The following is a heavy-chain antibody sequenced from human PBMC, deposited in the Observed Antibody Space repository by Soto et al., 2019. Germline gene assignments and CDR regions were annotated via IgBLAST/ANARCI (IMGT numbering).Heavy chain of an antibody. V-gene: IGHV1-8*01. J-gene: IGHJ5*02. Sequence: QVRLEQSGAEVKKPGASVKVSCKASGYTFIHYDINWVRQATGQGLEWMGWMNPESGNTGFAQKFQGRVTMTRNTSITTAYLELSSLTSGDTAIYYCARMYGGSTLDTWGQGRLVVVSS. CDR2: MNPESGNT. D-gene: IGHD6-6*01. CDR1: GYTFIHYD. CDR3: ARMYGGSTLDT.